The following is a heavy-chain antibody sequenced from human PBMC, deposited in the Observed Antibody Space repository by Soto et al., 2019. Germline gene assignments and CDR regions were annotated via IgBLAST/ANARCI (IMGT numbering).Heavy chain of an antibody. CDR2: ISAYNGDT. D-gene: IGHD5-12*01. V-gene: IGHV1-18*01. CDR1: GYTLTSYG. Sequence: QVQLVQSGAEVTKPGASVKVSCKASGYTLTSYGISWVRQAPGQGLEWMGWISAYNGDTNYAQSLQGRVTMTTDTSTTTAYMELRSLRSDDTSVYYCATTIGYSYYYYGMDVWGQGNTVTVSS. CDR3: ATTIGYSYYYYGMDV. J-gene: IGHJ6*02.